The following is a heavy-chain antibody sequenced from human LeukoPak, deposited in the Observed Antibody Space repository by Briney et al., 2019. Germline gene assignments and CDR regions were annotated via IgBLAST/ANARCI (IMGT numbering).Heavy chain of an antibody. Sequence: GGSLRLSCAASGFTVSSNYMSWVRQAPGKGLEWVSLIYNGGSTYYADSVKGRFTISRDNSKNTLYLQMNSLRAEDSAVYYCAKNYGSGSSVKYYYYMDVWGKGTTVTVSS. D-gene: IGHD3-10*01. V-gene: IGHV3-66*01. CDR3: AKNYGSGSSVKYYYYMDV. CDR2: IYNGGST. CDR1: GFTVSSNY. J-gene: IGHJ6*03.